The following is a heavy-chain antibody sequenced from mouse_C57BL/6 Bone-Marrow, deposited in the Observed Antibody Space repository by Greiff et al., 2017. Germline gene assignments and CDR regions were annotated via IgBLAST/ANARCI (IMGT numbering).Heavy chain of an antibody. V-gene: IGHV5-2*01. CDR1: EYEFPSHD. D-gene: IGHD2-5*01. J-gene: IGHJ2*01. CDR2: INSDGGST. Sequence: EVKLQESGGGLVQPGESLKLSCESNEYEFPSHDMSWVRKTPEKRLELVAAINSDGGSTYYPDTMERRFIISRDNTKKTLYLQMSSLRSEDTALYYCASPSTIVKDFDYWGQGTTLTVSS. CDR3: ASPSTIVKDFDY.